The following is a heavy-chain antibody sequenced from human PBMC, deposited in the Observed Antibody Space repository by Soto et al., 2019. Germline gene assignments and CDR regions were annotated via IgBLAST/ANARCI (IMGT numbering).Heavy chain of an antibody. Sequence: SETLSLTCNVSGGPIKTGDYYWNWIRQPPGKGLEWIGYVFYSGATNYSPSLKSRAAISMDTSENQFSLSLTSVTAADTAVYYCARAGFSYGHLLFWGQGIRVTVSS. CDR2: VFYSGAT. D-gene: IGHD3-10*01. CDR3: ARAGFSYGHLLF. V-gene: IGHV4-30-4*01. CDR1: GGPIKTGDYY. J-gene: IGHJ4*02.